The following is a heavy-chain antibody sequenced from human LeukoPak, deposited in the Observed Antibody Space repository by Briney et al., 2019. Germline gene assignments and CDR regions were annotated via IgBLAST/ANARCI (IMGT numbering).Heavy chain of an antibody. Sequence: ASVKVSCKASGYTFTGYYMRWVRQAPGQGLEWMGRINPDSGGTNYAQKFQGRVTMTRDTSISTAYMELSRLRSDDTAVYYCAIERHYYDSSGYYYDALDYWGQGTLVTVSA. D-gene: IGHD3-22*01. J-gene: IGHJ4*02. V-gene: IGHV1-2*06. CDR2: INPDSGGT. CDR3: AIERHYYDSSGYYYDALDY. CDR1: GYTFTGYY.